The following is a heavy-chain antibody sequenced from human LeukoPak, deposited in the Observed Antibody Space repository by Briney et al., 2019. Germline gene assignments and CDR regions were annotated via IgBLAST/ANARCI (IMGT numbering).Heavy chain of an antibody. CDR2: IRYDGSNK. V-gene: IGHV3-30*02. CDR3: AKVESSSSYYYYYYYMDV. CDR1: GFTFSSYG. D-gene: IGHD6-13*01. Sequence: GGSLRLSCAASGFTFSSYGMHWVRQAPGKGLEWVAFIRYDGSNKYYADSVKGRFTISRDNSKNTLYLQRNSLRAEDTAVYYCAKVESSSSYYYYYYYMDVWGKGTTVTVSS. J-gene: IGHJ6*03.